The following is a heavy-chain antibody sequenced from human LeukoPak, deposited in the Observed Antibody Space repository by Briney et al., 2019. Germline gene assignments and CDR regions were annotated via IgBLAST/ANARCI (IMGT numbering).Heavy chain of an antibody. CDR2: INPNSAGT. CDR1: GYTFTAYY. J-gene: IGHJ4*02. V-gene: IGHV1-2*02. CDR3: ATSLYYDSSGYLSY. Sequence: ASVKVSCKASGYTFTAYYIHWVRQAPRQGLEWMGWINPNSAGTNYAQQFQGRVTMTRDTSISTAYMELSGLRSDDTAVYYCATSLYYDSSGYLSYWGQGTLVTVSS. D-gene: IGHD3-22*01.